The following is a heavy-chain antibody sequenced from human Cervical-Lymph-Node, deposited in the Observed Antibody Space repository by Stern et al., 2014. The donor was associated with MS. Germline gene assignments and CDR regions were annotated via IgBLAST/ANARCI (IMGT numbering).Heavy chain of an antibody. CDR1: GFTFSSYG. J-gene: IGHJ4*02. Sequence: QVQLVESGGGVVQPGRSLRLSCAASGFTFSSYGMHWVRQAPGKGLEWVAVIWYDGSNTYYAESVKGRLPISRDNSKNMLYLQMNSLRAEDTAFYYCARDRAGSTLFDYWGQGTLVTVSS. V-gene: IGHV3-33*01. CDR2: IWYDGSNT. CDR3: ARDRAGSTLFDY. D-gene: IGHD5/OR15-5a*01.